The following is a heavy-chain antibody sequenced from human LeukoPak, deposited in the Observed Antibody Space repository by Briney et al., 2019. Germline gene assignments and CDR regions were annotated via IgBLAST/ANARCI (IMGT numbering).Heavy chain of an antibody. CDR3: ARSLGYYYDSSGQYFDY. J-gene: IGHJ4*02. CDR1: GGSISSGSYY. V-gene: IGHV4-61*02. CDR2: INTSGST. Sequence: PSETLSLTCTVSGGSISSGSYYWSWIRQPAGKGLEWIGRINTSGSTNYNPSLKSRVTISVDTSKNQFSLKLSSVTAADTAVYYCARSLGYYYDSSGQYFDYWGQGTLVTVSS. D-gene: IGHD3-22*01.